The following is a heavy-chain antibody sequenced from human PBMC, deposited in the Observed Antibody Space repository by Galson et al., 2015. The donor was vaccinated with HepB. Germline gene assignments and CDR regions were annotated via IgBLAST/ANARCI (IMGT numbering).Heavy chain of an antibody. D-gene: IGHD1-26*01. Sequence: QSGAEVKKPGESLKISCWGSGYTFTTYWIGWVRQMPGKGLVWMGIIYPGDSDARYRPSFQGLVTISVHKSINTAYLQLNSLRASDTAIYYCARHHPNSGSYYGAFDIWGQGTMVTVSS. V-gene: IGHV5-51*01. CDR1: GYTFTTYW. J-gene: IGHJ3*02. CDR2: IYPGDSDA. CDR3: ARHHPNSGSYYGAFDI.